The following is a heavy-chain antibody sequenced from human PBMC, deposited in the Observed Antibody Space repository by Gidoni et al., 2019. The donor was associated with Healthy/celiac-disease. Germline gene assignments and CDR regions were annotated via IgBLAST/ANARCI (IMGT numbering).Heavy chain of an antibody. CDR3: ASWSRGVIYY. CDR2: IYYSGST. CDR1: AGSISSSSYY. Sequence: QLQLQESGPGLVKPSETLSLTCTVSAGSISSSSYYWGWIRQPPGKGLEWIGSIYYSGSTYYNPSLKSRVTISVDTSKNQFSLKLSSVTAADTAVYYCASWSRGVIYYWGQGTLVTVSS. V-gene: IGHV4-39*01. J-gene: IGHJ4*02. D-gene: IGHD3-10*01.